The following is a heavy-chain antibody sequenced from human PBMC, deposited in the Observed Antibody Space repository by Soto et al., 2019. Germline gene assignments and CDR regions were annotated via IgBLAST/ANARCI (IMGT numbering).Heavy chain of an antibody. CDR1: GGSIISGGYY. CDR2: IYYSGST. V-gene: IGHV4-31*03. J-gene: IGHJ6*02. Sequence: PSETLSLTCTVSGGSIISGGYYWIWIRQHPGKGLEWIGYIYYSGSTYYNPSLKSRVTISVDTSKNQFSLKLSSVTAADTAVYYCARDGYDYLLDVWGQGTTVTVSS. D-gene: IGHD3-16*01. CDR3: ARDGYDYLLDV.